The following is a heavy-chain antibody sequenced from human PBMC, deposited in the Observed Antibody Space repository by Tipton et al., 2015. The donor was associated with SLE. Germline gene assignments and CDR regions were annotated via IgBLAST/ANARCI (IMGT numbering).Heavy chain of an antibody. J-gene: IGHJ4*02. CDR1: GGTFSSYT. Sequence: QLVQSGAEVKKPGSSVKVSCKASGGTFSSYTISWVRQAPGQGLEWMGRIIPILGIANYAQKFQGRVTITADKSTSTAYMELSSLRSEDTAVYYCARVGGGSYSFDYWGQGTLVTVSS. D-gene: IGHD1-26*01. V-gene: IGHV1-69*09. CDR3: ARVGGGSYSFDY. CDR2: IIPILGIA.